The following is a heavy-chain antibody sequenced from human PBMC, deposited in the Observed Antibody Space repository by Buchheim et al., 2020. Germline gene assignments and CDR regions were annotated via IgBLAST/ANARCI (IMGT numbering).Heavy chain of an antibody. D-gene: IGHD1-14*01. CDR3: ASFPRPDVRLDY. V-gene: IGHV3-30-3*01. Sequence: QVQLVESGGGVVQPGRSLRLSCAASGFTFSSYAMHWVRQAPGKGLEWVAVISYDGSNKYYADSVKGRFTISRANSKTTLSLQMNSLRAEDTAVYYCASFPRPDVRLDYWGQGTL. CDR2: ISYDGSNK. CDR1: GFTFSSYA. J-gene: IGHJ4*02.